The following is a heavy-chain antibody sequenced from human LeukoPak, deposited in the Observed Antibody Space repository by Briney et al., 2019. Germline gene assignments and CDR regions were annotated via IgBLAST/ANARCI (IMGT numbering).Heavy chain of an antibody. CDR2: IIPILGIA. CDR3: EKVDTAMVIDY. J-gene: IGHJ4*02. CDR1: GGTFSSYA. D-gene: IGHD5-18*01. V-gene: IGHV1-69*04. Sequence: SVKVSYKASGGTFSSYAISWVRQAPGQGLEWMGRIIPILGIANYAQKFQGRVTITADKSTSTAYMELSSLSSEDTGVYCGEKVDTAMVIDYWGQGTLVTVSS.